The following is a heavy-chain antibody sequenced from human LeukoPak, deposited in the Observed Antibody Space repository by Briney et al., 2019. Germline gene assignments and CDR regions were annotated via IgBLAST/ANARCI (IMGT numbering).Heavy chain of an antibody. CDR2: INHSGST. Sequence: RPETLSLTCAVYGGSVSGYYCTWIRQPPGNGLEWIGEINHSGSTNYHPSLKSRVTIPVDTSKSQLSLKLSSVTAAHTAIYFCARRGLRFLESVKYSWCDPWGQGTVVTVS. CDR3: ARRGLRFLESVKYSWCDP. J-gene: IGHJ5*02. D-gene: IGHD3-3*01. V-gene: IGHV4-34*01. CDR1: GGSVSGYY.